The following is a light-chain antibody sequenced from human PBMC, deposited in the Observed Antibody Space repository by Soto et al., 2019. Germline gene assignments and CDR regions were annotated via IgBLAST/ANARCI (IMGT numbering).Light chain of an antibody. CDR2: KAS. J-gene: IGKJ1*01. V-gene: IGKV1-5*03. CDR3: QHYNSHSEA. Sequence: DIQMTQSPSTLSGSVGDRVTITFRASQTISSWLAWYQQKPGKAPKLLIYKASTLKSGVPSRFSGSGSGTEFTLTISSLQPDDFATYYCQHYNSHSEAFGQGTKVELK. CDR1: QTISSW.